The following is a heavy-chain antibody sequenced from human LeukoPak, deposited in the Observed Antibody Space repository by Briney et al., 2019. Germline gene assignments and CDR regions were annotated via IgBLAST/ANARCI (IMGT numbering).Heavy chain of an antibody. CDR2: MNPNSGNT. V-gene: IGHV1-8*03. CDR3: AREKGYDSSGYRDY. Sequence: ASVKVSCKASGYTFTGYYMHWVRQAPGQGLEWMGWMNPNSGNTGYAQKFLGRVTITRNTSISTAYMELSSLRSEDTAVYYCAREKGYDSSGYRDYWGQGTLVTVSS. J-gene: IGHJ4*02. CDR1: GYTFTGYY. D-gene: IGHD3-22*01.